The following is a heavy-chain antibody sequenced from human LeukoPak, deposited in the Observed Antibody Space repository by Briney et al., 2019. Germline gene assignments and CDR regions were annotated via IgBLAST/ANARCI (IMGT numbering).Heavy chain of an antibody. J-gene: IGHJ4*02. CDR1: GFTFDDYG. V-gene: IGHV3-20*04. Sequence: PGGSLRLSCAASGFTFDDYGMNWVRQAPGKGLEWVSGINWNGGSTAYEDSVKGRFTISRDNAKNSLYLQMNSLRAEDTAVYYCARVGRSGSYRGEGEDYWGQGTLVTVSS. D-gene: IGHD3-16*02. CDR3: ARVGRSGSYRGEGEDY. CDR2: INWNGGST.